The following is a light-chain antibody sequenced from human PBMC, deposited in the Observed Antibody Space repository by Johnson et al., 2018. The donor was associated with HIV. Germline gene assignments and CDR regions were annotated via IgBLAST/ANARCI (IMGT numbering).Light chain of an antibody. Sequence: QSVLTQPPSVSAAPGQKVTISCSGSSSNIGKNYVCWYQQLPGTAPKLLIYDNNKRPSGIPDRFSGPKSGTSATLGITGLQTGDEADYYCGTWDSSLSTGVFGTGTKVTVL. CDR2: DNN. V-gene: IGLV1-51*01. CDR1: SSNIGKNY. CDR3: GTWDSSLSTGV. J-gene: IGLJ1*01.